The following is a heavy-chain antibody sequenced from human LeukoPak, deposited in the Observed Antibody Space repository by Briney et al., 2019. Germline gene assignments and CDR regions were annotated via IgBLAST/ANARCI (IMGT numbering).Heavy chain of an antibody. V-gene: IGHV4-34*01. CDR1: GGSFSGYY. Sequence: SETLSLTCAVYGGSFSGYYWSWIRQPPGTGMEWIGELNHSANTNYTPSLKRRVTISVDTSKNQSSLKLSSVTAADTAVYYCARYYDSSGYWFDPWGQGTLVTVSS. CDR3: ARYYDSSGYWFDP. CDR2: LNHSANT. J-gene: IGHJ5*02. D-gene: IGHD3-22*01.